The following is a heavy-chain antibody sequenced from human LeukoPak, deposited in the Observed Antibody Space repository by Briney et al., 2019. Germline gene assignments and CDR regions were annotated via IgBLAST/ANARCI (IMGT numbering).Heavy chain of an antibody. CDR3: ARDRGF. CDR2: IISSSSSV. Sequence: GGSLRLSCAASGFTFSSYSMNWVRQAPGGGLEWGSSIISSSSSVYYADSVKGRFTTSRDNAKNSLYLQMNSLRAEDTAVYYCARDRGFWGQGTLVTVSS. J-gene: IGHJ4*02. V-gene: IGHV3-21*01. CDR1: GFTFSSYS.